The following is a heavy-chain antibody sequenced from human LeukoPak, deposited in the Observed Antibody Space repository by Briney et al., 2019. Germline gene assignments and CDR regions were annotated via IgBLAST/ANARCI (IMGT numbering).Heavy chain of an antibody. J-gene: IGHJ4*02. CDR2: ISYDGSNK. CDR3: AGAPGGYSGYFDY. V-gene: IGHV3-30-3*01. D-gene: IGHD2-21*01. Sequence: GGSLRLSCAASGFTFSSYAMHWVRQAPGKGLEWVAVISYDGSNKYYADSVKGRFTISRDNSKNTLYLQMNSLRAEDTAVYYCAGAPGGYSGYFDYWGQGTLVTVSS. CDR1: GFTFSSYA.